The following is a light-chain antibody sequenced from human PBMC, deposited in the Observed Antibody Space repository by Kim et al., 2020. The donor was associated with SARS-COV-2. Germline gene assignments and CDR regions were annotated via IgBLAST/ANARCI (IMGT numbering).Light chain of an antibody. CDR3: NSRDSSGNHYV. CDR2: GKN. V-gene: IGLV3-19*01. Sequence: FGKPDRFTCRGDSPRSDYASWYQQKPGQAPVLVIYGKNNRPSGIPDRFSGSSSGNTASLTITGAQAEDEADYYCNSRDSSGNHYVFGTGTKVTVL. J-gene: IGLJ1*01. CDR1: SPRSDY.